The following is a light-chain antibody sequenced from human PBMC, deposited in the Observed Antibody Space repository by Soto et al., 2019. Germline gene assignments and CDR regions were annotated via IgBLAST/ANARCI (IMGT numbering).Light chain of an antibody. CDR2: GAS. CDR3: QQYNNWPRT. J-gene: IGKJ1*01. CDR1: QSVNNN. Sequence: EIVMTQSPFTLSVSPGERATLSCRASQSVNNNLAWFQQRPGQAPRLLIYGASTRATGIPARFSGSGSGTEFTLTISSLQSEDFAVYYCQQYNNWPRTFGQGTKVDIK. V-gene: IGKV3-15*01.